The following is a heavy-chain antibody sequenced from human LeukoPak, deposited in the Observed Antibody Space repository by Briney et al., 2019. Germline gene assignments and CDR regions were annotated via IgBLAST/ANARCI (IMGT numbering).Heavy chain of an antibody. CDR2: IIPIFGTA. V-gene: IGHV1-69*13. D-gene: IGHD3-10*01. J-gene: IGHJ5*02. Sequence: GASVKVSCKASGGTFSSYAISWVRQAPGQGLEWMGGIIPIFGTANYAQKFQGRVTVTADESTSTAYMELSSLRSEDTAVYYCASVPYGSGSYYNWFDPWGQGTLVTVSS. CDR1: GGTFSSYA. CDR3: ASVPYGSGSYYNWFDP.